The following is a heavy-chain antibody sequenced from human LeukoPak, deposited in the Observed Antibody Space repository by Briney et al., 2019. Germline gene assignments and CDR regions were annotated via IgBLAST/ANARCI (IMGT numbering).Heavy chain of an antibody. CDR2: INPNSGGT. D-gene: IGHD3-3*01. Sequence: ASVKVSCKASGYTFTGYYMHWVRQAPGQGLEWMGWINPNSGGTNYAQKFQGRVTMTRDTSISTAYMELSRLRSDDTAVYYCAREDPYYDFWSGSPALDYWGQGTLVTVSS. CDR3: AREDPYYDFWSGSPALDY. V-gene: IGHV1-2*02. CDR1: GYTFTGYY. J-gene: IGHJ4*02.